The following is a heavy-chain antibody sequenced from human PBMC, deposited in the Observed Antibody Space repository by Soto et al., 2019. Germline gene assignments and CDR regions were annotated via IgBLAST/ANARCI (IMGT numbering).Heavy chain of an antibody. CDR3: AKDRGYYDSSGYYLSYFDY. Sequence: PGGSLRLSCAASGFTFSSYGMHWVRQAPGKGLEWVAVISSDGSNKYYGDSVKGRFTISRDNSKNTLYLQMNSLRAEDTAVYYCAKDRGYYDSSGYYLSYFDYWGQGTLVTAPQ. CDR2: ISSDGSNK. CDR1: GFTFSSYG. D-gene: IGHD3-22*01. J-gene: IGHJ4*02. V-gene: IGHV3-30*18.